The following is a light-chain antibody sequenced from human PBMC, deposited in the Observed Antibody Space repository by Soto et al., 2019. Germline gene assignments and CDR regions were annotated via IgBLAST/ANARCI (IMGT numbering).Light chain of an antibody. CDR1: QSVSSTY. CDR2: DAS. V-gene: IGKV3-20*01. Sequence: EIVLTQSPGTLSLSPGQRATLSCRASQSVSSTYLAWYQQRPGQAPRLLIYDASSRATGIPDRFSGSGSGTNFTLTISRLEPEDFAVYYCQQYDSSPWPFGQGTKV. CDR3: QQYDSSPWP. J-gene: IGKJ1*01.